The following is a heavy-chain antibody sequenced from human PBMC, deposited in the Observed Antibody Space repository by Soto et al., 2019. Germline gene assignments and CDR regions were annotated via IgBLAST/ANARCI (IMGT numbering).Heavy chain of an antibody. J-gene: IGHJ4*02. CDR3: AGGIAARPLGY. D-gene: IGHD6-6*01. Sequence: SETLSLTCTVSGGSISSGDYYWSWIRQPPGKGLEWIGYIYYSGSTNYNPSLKSRVTISVDRSKNQFSLKLSSVTAADTAVYYCAGGIAARPLGYWGQGTLVTVSS. CDR1: GGSISSGDYY. CDR2: IYYSGST. V-gene: IGHV4-30-4*01.